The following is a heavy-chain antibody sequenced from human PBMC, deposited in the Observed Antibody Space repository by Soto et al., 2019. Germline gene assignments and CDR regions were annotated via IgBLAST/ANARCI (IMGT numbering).Heavy chain of an antibody. CDR1: GFTFDHYA. CDR2: ISWNSGSI. CDR3: AKEQSGYDRRGGAFDI. J-gene: IGHJ3*02. Sequence: HPGGSLRLSCAASGFTFDHYAMHWVRQAPGKGLEWVSGISWNSGSIGYADSVKGRFTISRDNAKNSLYLQMNSLRAEDTALYYCAKEQSGYDRRGGAFDIWGQGTMVTVSS. D-gene: IGHD5-12*01. V-gene: IGHV3-9*01.